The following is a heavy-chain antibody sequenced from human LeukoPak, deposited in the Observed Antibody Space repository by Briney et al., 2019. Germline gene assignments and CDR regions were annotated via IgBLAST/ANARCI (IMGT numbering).Heavy chain of an antibody. J-gene: IGHJ4*02. CDR1: GFTFSSYW. Sequence: PGGSLRLSCAASGFTFSSYWMSWVRQAPGKGLEWVANIKQDGSEKYYVDSVKGRFTISRDNAKNSLYLQMNSLRAEDTAVYYCARDAPLRFLEWLPEDYWGQGTLVTVSS. V-gene: IGHV3-7*01. CDR2: IKQDGSEK. D-gene: IGHD3-3*01. CDR3: ARDAPLRFLEWLPEDY.